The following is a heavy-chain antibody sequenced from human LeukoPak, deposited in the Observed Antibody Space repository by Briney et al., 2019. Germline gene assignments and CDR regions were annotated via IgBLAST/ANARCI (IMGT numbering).Heavy chain of an antibody. D-gene: IGHD2-15*01. V-gene: IGHV1-18*01. J-gene: IGHJ5*02. CDR3: AREVVVAAMWFDP. Sequence: GESLKISCKGSGYTFTSYGVSWVRQAPGQGLEWMGWISAYNGNTNYAQKLQGRVTMTTDTSTSTAYMELRSLRSDDTAVYYCAREVVVAAMWFDPWGQGTLVTVSS. CDR2: ISAYNGNT. CDR1: GYTFTSYG.